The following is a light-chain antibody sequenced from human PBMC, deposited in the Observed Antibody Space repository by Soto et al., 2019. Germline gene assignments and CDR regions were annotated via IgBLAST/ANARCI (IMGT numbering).Light chain of an antibody. Sequence: DIQMTQSPSFVSASVGDSVTITCRASQAVSTWLAWYQQKPGGAPRLLIYAAATLQSGVPSRCGGRGSGTDFTLTIRSLQPEDFATYYCQQSNSFPRTFGGGTKVDIK. J-gene: IGKJ4*01. CDR1: QAVSTW. V-gene: IGKV1-12*01. CDR2: AAA. CDR3: QQSNSFPRT.